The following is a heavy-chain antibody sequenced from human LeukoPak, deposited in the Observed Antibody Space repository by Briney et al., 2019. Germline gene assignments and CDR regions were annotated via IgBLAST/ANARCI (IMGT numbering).Heavy chain of an antibody. D-gene: IGHD6-13*01. CDR1: GGSMSPYY. J-gene: IGHJ6*03. CDR3: ARGRVSSSSWYSTYYYYFYMDV. V-gene: IGHV4-38-2*02. Sequence: SETLSLTCTVSGGSMSPYYWGWIRQPPGKGLEWIGSIYHSGSTYYNPSLKSRVTISVDTSKNHFSLELSSVTAADTAVYFCARGRVSSSSWYSTYYYYFYMDVWGKGTTVTVSS. CDR2: IYHSGST.